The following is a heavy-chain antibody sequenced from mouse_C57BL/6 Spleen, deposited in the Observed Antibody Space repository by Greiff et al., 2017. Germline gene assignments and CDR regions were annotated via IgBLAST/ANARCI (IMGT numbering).Heavy chain of an antibody. CDR2: ISSGSSTI. D-gene: IGHD1-1*01. CDR3: ARVENYYGSSSFAY. J-gene: IGHJ3*01. Sequence: EVQGVESGGGLVKPGGSLKLSCAASGFTFSDYGMHWVRQAPEKGLEWVAYISSGSSTIYYADTVKGRFTISRDNAKNTLFLQMTSLRSEDTAMYYCARVENYYGSSSFAYWGQGTLVTVSA. V-gene: IGHV5-17*01. CDR1: GFTFSDYG.